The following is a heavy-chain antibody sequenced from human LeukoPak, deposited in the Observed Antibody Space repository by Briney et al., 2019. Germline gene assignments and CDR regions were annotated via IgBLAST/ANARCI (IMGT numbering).Heavy chain of an antibody. V-gene: IGHV3-30*02. D-gene: IGHD1-26*01. CDR1: GFTFNSYG. Sequence: GGSLRLSCAASGFTFNSYGIQWVRQAPGKGREWVAFIRYDGSSKYYVDSVKGRFTISSDNSKNTLYLQMNSLRAEDTAVYFCAKGSGWEASYFYYYMDVWGKGTTVTISS. J-gene: IGHJ6*03. CDR3: AKGSGWEASYFYYYMDV. CDR2: IRYDGSSK.